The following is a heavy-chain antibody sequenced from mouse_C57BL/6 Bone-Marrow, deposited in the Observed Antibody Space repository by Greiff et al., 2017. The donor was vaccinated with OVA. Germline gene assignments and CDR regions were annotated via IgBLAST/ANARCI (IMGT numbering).Heavy chain of an antibody. CDR1: GFNIKDDY. CDR2: IDPENGDT. J-gene: IGHJ2*01. CDR3: TTLYYGSREDY. V-gene: IGHV14-4*01. Sequence: EVQLQQSGAELVRPGASVKLSCTASGFNIKDDYMHWVKQRPEQGLEWIGWIDPENGDTEYASKFQGKATITADTSSNTAYLRLSSLTSEDTAVYYCTTLYYGSREDYWGQGTTLTVSS. D-gene: IGHD1-1*01.